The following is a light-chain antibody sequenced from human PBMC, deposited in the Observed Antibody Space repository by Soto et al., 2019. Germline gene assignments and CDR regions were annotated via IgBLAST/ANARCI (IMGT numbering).Light chain of an antibody. Sequence: EIVLTQSPATLSLSPGERATLSCRASQGVSSYLAWYQQKPGQAPRLLIYDASNRATGIPARFSGSGPGTDFTLTISSLAPEDFAVYYCQQRSNWQGTFGQGTRLEIK. V-gene: IGKV3D-11*01. CDR3: QQRSNWQGT. CDR2: DAS. CDR1: QGVSSY. J-gene: IGKJ5*01.